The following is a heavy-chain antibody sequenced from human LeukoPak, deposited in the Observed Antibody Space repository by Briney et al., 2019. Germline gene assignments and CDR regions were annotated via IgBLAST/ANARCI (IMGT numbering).Heavy chain of an antibody. D-gene: IGHD3-3*01. Sequence: SETLSLTCTASGGSISSYYWSWIRQPPGKRLEWIGHVYYSGSTNYNPSLKSRVTISVDTSKNQFSLKLSSVTAADTAVYYCASRSSIWSGYQDTLYYFDSWGQGTLVTVSS. CDR3: ASRSSIWSGYQDTLYYFDS. V-gene: IGHV4-59*01. J-gene: IGHJ4*02. CDR2: VYYSGST. CDR1: GGSISSYY.